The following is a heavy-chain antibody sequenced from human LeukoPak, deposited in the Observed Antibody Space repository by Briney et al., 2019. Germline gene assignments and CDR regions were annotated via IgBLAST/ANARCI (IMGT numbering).Heavy chain of an antibody. J-gene: IGHJ3*02. CDR2: IGSSSSYI. V-gene: IGHV3-21*01. D-gene: IGHD5-24*01. CDR1: GFTFSNYR. CDR3: ARDMAADAFDI. Sequence: PGGSLRLSCAASGFTFSNYRMNWVRQSPGKGLEWLSSIGSSSSYIYYADSVKGRFTISRDNAKNSLYLQMNSLRAEDTAVYYCARDMAADAFDIWGEGTMVTVSS.